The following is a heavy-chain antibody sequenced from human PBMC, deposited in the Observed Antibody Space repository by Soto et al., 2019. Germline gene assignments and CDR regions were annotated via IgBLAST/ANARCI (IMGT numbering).Heavy chain of an antibody. CDR2: IYYSGST. CDR1: GGPISSGGNY. J-gene: IGHJ6*02. CDR3: ARDYTLGGYDYGTRNQDYYYYGMDV. D-gene: IGHD5-12*01. V-gene: IGHV4-31*03. Sequence: SETLSLTCTVSGGPISSGGNYWSWIRQHPGKGLEWIWYIYYSGSTYYNPSLKSRVTISVDTSKNQFSLKLSSVTAADTAVYYCARDYTLGGYDYGTRNQDYYYYGMDVWGQGTTVTVSS.